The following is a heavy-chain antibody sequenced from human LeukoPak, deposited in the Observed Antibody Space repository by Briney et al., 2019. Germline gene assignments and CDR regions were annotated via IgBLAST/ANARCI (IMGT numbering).Heavy chain of an antibody. J-gene: IGHJ4*02. CDR3: AKGVGPDRTWADY. CDR1: GFTFSSYA. CDR2: ISGSGGST. V-gene: IGHV3-23*01. Sequence: GASLRLSCAASGFTFSSYAMSWVRQAPGKGLEWVSAISGSGGSTYYADSVKGRFTISRDNSKNTLYLQMNSLRAEDTAVYYCAKGVGPDRTWADYWGQGTLVTVSS. D-gene: IGHD1-14*01.